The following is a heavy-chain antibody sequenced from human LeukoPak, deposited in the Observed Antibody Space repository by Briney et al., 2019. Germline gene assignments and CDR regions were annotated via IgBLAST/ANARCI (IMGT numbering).Heavy chain of an antibody. CDR3: AKSGYNRFDY. D-gene: IGHD5-24*01. CDR2: VSGSGRGENT. Sequence: GGSLRLSCAASGFTFSRYSMNWVRQAPGKGLEWVSNVSGSGRGENTYYADSVKGRFTISRDNSKNTLILQMNSLRAEDTAVYYCAKSGYNRFDYWGQGILVTASS. V-gene: IGHV3-23*01. J-gene: IGHJ4*02. CDR1: GFTFSRYS.